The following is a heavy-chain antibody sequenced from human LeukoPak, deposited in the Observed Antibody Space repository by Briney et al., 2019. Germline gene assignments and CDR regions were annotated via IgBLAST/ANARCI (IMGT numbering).Heavy chain of an antibody. Sequence: GGSLRLSCAASGFTFRSYWMTWVRQAPGKGLEWVANIKQDGSEKHYVDSVKGRFTISRDNTKNSLYLQLNSLRAEDTAVYYCARDLLYGDYVGAYFDYWGQGAWSPAPQ. CDR2: IKQDGSEK. CDR3: ARDLLYGDYVGAYFDY. J-gene: IGHJ4*02. D-gene: IGHD4-17*01. CDR1: GFTFRSYW. V-gene: IGHV3-7*01.